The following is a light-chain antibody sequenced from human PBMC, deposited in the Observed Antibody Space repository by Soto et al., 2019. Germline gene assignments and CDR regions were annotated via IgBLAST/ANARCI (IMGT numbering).Light chain of an antibody. CDR2: GAS. Sequence: EFVLTQSPGTLSLSPGERATLSCRASQSLSSNLAWFQQKPGQAPRLLIYGASTRATGIPARFSGSGSGTDFTLTISSLEPEDFAVYYCQQRSNWPWTFGQGTKVDIK. V-gene: IGKV3-11*01. J-gene: IGKJ1*01. CDR3: QQRSNWPWT. CDR1: QSLSSN.